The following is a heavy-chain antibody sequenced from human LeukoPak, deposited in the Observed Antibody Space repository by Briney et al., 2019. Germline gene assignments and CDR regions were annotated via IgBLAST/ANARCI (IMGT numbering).Heavy chain of an antibody. Sequence: PGGSLRLSCAASGFTFDHYGMSWVRQAPGKGLEWVAFIRYDGSNKYYADSVKGRFTISRDNSKNTLYLQMNSLRAEDTAVYYCAKDSPPSWRDDYYYMDVWGKGTTVTISS. CDR2: IRYDGSNK. V-gene: IGHV3-30*02. CDR1: GFTFDHYG. D-gene: IGHD3-3*01. J-gene: IGHJ6*03. CDR3: AKDSPPSWRDDYYYMDV.